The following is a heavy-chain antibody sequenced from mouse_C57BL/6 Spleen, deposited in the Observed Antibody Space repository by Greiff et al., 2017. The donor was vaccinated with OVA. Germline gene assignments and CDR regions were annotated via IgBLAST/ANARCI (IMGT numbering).Heavy chain of an antibody. CDR3: ARNDYYGSWDY. Sequence: VKLMESGAELVKPGASVKISCKASGYAFSSYWMNWVKQRPGKGLEWIGQIYPGDGDTNYNGKFKGKATLTADKSSSTAYMQLSSLTSEDSAVYFCARNDYYGSWDYWGQGTSVTVSS. V-gene: IGHV1-80*01. CDR2: IYPGDGDT. J-gene: IGHJ4*01. D-gene: IGHD1-1*01. CDR1: GYAFSSYW.